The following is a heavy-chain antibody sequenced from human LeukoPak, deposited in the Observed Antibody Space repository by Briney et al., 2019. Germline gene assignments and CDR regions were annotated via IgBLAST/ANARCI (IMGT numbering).Heavy chain of an antibody. D-gene: IGHD2-2*01. Sequence: PGGSLRLSCAASGFTFSSYGMHWVRQAPGKGLEWVAFIRYDGSNKYYADSVKGRFTISRDNSKNTLYLQMNSLRAEDTAVYYCTKLPSKFAQKNYWGQGTLVTVSS. J-gene: IGHJ4*02. CDR3: TKLPSKFAQKNY. V-gene: IGHV3-30*02. CDR1: GFTFSSYG. CDR2: IRYDGSNK.